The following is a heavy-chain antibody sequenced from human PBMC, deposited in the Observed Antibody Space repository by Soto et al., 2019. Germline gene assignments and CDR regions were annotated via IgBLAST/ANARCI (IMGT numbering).Heavy chain of an antibody. Sequence: EVQLAESGGGMVQPGGSLRLSCVASGFTFSSYDVHWVRQAPGKGLEYVSSISSNGGTTYYGNSVKGRFTISRDNSKNTLYLQXGXLXAEXXAVXXXVRRVSGNYDYWGQGTLVTVSS. CDR2: ISSNGGTT. CDR3: VRRVSGNYDY. J-gene: IGHJ4*02. CDR1: GFTFSSYD. V-gene: IGHV3-64*01. D-gene: IGHD1-7*01.